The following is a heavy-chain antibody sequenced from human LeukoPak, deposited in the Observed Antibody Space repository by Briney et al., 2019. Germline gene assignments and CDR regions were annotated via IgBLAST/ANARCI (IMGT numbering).Heavy chain of an antibody. V-gene: IGHV3-33*01. CDR1: GFTFNTF. D-gene: IGHD1-26*01. Sequence: PGGSLRLSCAASGFTFNTFMHWVRQAPGKGLEWVAVIWSDGSDKFYADSVKGRFTISRDNFKNTLYLQMDSLRVEDTAVCYCVREVGRAYYFDYWGQGTPVTVSS. J-gene: IGHJ4*02. CDR3: VREVGRAYYFDY. CDR2: IWSDGSDK.